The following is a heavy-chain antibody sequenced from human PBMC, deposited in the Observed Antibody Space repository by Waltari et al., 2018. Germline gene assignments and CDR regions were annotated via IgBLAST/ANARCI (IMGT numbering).Heavy chain of an antibody. CDR3: AKVVKYPDAFDI. D-gene: IGHD2-2*01. V-gene: IGHV3-30*02. J-gene: IGHJ3*02. Sequence: QVQLVESGGGVVQPGGSLRLSCAASGFTFSSYGMHWVRQAPGKGWGGVAFIRYDGRNKYYADSVKGRFTISRDNSKNTLYLQMNSLRAEDTAVYYCAKVVKYPDAFDIWGQGTMVTVSS. CDR2: IRYDGRNK. CDR1: GFTFSSYG.